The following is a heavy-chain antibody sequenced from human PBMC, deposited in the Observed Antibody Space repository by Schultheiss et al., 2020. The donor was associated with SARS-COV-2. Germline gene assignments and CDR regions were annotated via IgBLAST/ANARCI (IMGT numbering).Heavy chain of an antibody. Sequence: SETLSLTCTVSGGSISSYYWGWIRQPPGKGLEWIGEIYHSGSTNYNPSLKSRVTISVDTSKNQFSLKLRSVTAADTAVYYCARSRVAENFDYWGHGTLVTVSS. V-gene: IGHV4-59*08. D-gene: IGHD2-21*01. CDR1: GGSISSYY. J-gene: IGHJ4*01. CDR3: ARSRVAENFDY. CDR2: IYHSGST.